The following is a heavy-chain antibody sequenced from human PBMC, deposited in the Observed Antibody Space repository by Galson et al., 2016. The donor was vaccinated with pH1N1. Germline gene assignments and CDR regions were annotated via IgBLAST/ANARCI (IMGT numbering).Heavy chain of an antibody. CDR2: ISYDGNNA. J-gene: IGHJ4*02. V-gene: IGHV3-30*12. CDR1: GFTFRRSG. CDR3: AKDRNFYYFDN. Sequence: SLRLSCAVSGFTFRRSGMHWVRQAPGKGLEWVAIISYDGNNAYHGDSVKGRFTISRDNSKNTLYLDMNSLRAEDTAVYYCAKDRNFYYFDNWGQGSLVSVSS.